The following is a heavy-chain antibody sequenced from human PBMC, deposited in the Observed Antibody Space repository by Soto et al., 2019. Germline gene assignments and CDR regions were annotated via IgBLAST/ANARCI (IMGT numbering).Heavy chain of an antibody. CDR2: IWYDGSNK. Sequence: GGSLRLSCAASGFTVSSYGMHWVRQAPGKGLEWVAVIWYDGSNKYYADSVKGRFTISRDNSKNTLYLQMNSLRAEDTAVYYCARDLRWFGELSPLYLDYWGQGTLVTVSS. CDR1: GFTVSSYG. CDR3: ARDLRWFGELSPLYLDY. D-gene: IGHD3-10*01. V-gene: IGHV3-33*01. J-gene: IGHJ4*02.